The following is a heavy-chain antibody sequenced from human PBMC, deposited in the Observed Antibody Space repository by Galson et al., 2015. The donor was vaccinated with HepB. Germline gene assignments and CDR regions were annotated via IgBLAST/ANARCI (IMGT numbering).Heavy chain of an antibody. V-gene: IGHV4-31*03. CDR1: GGSVNTHGFY. CDR3: ARASPGWVPIDF. Sequence: TLSLTCNVSGGSVNTHGFYWSWIRQHPGKGLEWIGYIYYRGTTYYNPSLKSRVTISIDTSKNQFSLRLSSLTSADTAVYYCARASPGWVPIDFWGQGILVTVSS. D-gene: IGHD1-26*01. J-gene: IGHJ4*02. CDR2: IYYRGTT.